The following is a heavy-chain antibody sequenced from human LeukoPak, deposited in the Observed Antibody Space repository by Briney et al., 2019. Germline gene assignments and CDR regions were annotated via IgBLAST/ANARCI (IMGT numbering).Heavy chain of an antibody. CDR1: GYTFTDSY. CDR2: INPNSGGT. D-gene: IGHD2-15*01. Sequence: ASVKVSCKASGYTFTDSYMHWVRQAPGQGLEWMGWINPNSGGTNYAQKFQGRVSMTRDTSISTAYMELSRLRSDDTAVYYCARDSAGYCSGDRCRPDDFDYWGQGTLVAVSS. V-gene: IGHV1-2*02. CDR3: ARDSAGYCSGDRCRPDDFDY. J-gene: IGHJ4*02.